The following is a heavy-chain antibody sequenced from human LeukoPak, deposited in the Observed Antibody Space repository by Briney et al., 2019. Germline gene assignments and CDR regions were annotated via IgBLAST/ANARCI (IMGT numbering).Heavy chain of an antibody. D-gene: IGHD6-13*01. V-gene: IGHV4-38-2*01. Sequence: SETLSLTCAVYGGSFSGYYWGWIRQPPGKGLEWIGSIYYSGSTDYNPSLKSRVTISIDTSTNQFSLKLSSVTAADTAVYYCATPAGTGRDYFFDYWGQGTLVTVSS. CDR2: IYYSGST. J-gene: IGHJ4*02. CDR3: ATPAGTGRDYFFDY. CDR1: GGSFSGYY.